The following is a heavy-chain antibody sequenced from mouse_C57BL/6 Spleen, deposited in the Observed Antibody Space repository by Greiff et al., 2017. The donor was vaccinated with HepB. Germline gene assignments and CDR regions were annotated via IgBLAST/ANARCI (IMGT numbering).Heavy chain of an antibody. D-gene: IGHD1-1*01. V-gene: IGHV1-81*01. Sequence: QVQLQQSGAELARPGASVKLSCKASGYTFTSYGISWVKQRTGQGLEWIGEIYPRSGNTYYNEKFKGKATLTADKSSSTAYMELRSLTSEDSAVYFCALYYYGSSLPFDYWGQGTTLTVSS. CDR1: GYTFTSYG. CDR3: ALYYYGSSLPFDY. CDR2: IYPRSGNT. J-gene: IGHJ2*01.